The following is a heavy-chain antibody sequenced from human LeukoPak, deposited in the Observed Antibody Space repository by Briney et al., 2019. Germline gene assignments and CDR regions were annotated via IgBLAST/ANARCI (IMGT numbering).Heavy chain of an antibody. CDR3: ARDHGGYCSSTSCYIWFDP. CDR2: ISAYNGNT. Sequence: GASVKVSCKASGYTFTSYGISWVRQAPGQGREWTGWISAYNGNTNYAQKLQGRVTMTTDTSTSTAYMELRSLRSDDTAVYYCARDHGGYCSSTSCYIWFDPWGQGTLVTVSS. D-gene: IGHD2-2*02. V-gene: IGHV1-18*01. J-gene: IGHJ5*02. CDR1: GYTFTSYG.